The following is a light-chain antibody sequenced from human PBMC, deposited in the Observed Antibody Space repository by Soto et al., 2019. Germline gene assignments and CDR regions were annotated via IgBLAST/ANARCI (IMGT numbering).Light chain of an antibody. CDR3: ATWDDALSGVI. CDR1: SSNNGTNY. V-gene: IGLV1-47*01. CDR2: RNN. Sequence: QSVLTQPHSASGTPGQRVAISCSGSSSNNGTNYVYWYHQLPGTAPKLLIYRNNQRPSGVPDRFSGSKSGTSASLAISGLRSEDEADYYCATWDDALSGVIFGGGTKLTVL. J-gene: IGLJ2*01.